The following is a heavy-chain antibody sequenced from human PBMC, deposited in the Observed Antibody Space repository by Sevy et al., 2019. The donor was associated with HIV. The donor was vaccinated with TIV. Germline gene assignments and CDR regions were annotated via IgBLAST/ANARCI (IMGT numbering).Heavy chain of an antibody. V-gene: IGHV3-30*04. CDR3: ARAPGAVIAAGPYDLDY. J-gene: IGHJ4*02. Sequence: GGSLRLSCAASGFTFSSHAMHWVRQAPGKGLEWTTIISYDGSNKNHADSVKGRFTISGDNSKNTLYLQMNSLRPEDTAVYYCARAPGAVIAAGPYDLDYWGQGTLVTVSS. CDR1: GFTFSSHA. D-gene: IGHD6-13*01. CDR2: ISYDGSNK.